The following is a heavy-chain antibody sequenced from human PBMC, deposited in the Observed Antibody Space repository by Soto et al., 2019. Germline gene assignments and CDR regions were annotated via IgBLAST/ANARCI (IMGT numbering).Heavy chain of an antibody. Sequence: TLSLTCTVSGGSISSGGYYWSWIRQHPGKGLEWIGYIYYSGSTYYNPSLKSRVTISVDTSKNQFSLKLSSVTAADTAVYYCARGVPYCSSTSGVAGYYYYYMDVWGKGTTVTVSS. CDR1: GGSISSGGYY. CDR2: IYYSGST. CDR3: ARGVPYCSSTSGVAGYYYYYMDV. V-gene: IGHV4-31*03. D-gene: IGHD2-2*01. J-gene: IGHJ6*03.